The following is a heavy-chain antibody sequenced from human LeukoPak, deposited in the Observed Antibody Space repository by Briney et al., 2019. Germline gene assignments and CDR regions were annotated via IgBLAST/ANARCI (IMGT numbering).Heavy chain of an antibody. Sequence: SETLSLTCTVSGGSISSYYWSWLRQPPGKGLEWIGYIYYSGSTNYNPSLKSRVTISVDTSKNQFSLKLSSVTAADTAVYYCARYGAPEALGYCSGGSCSGPYYFDYWGQGTLVTVSA. CDR2: IYYSGST. V-gene: IGHV4-59*12. J-gene: IGHJ4*02. CDR1: GGSISSYY. D-gene: IGHD2-15*01. CDR3: ARYGAPEALGYCSGGSCSGPYYFDY.